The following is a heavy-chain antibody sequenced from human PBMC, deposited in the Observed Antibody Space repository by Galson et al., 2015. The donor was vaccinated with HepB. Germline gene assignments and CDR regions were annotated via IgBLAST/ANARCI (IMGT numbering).Heavy chain of an antibody. CDR1: GFTFSTYG. Sequence: SLRLSCAASGFTFSTYGIHWVRQAPGKGLEWVAVISYAGTKKYYADSVKGRFTISRDNSKNTLYLQINSLRPEDTAMYYCAKVLYDSGGRDAFDIWGQGTMVTVTS. V-gene: IGHV3-30*18. CDR2: ISYAGTKK. D-gene: IGHD3-22*01. CDR3: AKVLYDSGGRDAFDI. J-gene: IGHJ3*02.